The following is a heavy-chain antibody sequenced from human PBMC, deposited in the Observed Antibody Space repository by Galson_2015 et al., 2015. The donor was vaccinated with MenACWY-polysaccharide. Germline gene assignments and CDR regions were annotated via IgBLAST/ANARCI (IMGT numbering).Heavy chain of an antibody. V-gene: IGHV3-33*05. CDR2: IQHDGSEI. CDR1: GPRFSYSG. Sequence: SLRLSCAASGPRFSYSGMHWVRQAPGKGLEWVAVIQHDGSEIVYADSVKGRFTISRDNSKNTVFLEMNTLGAEDTAVYYCAREGSRIVFHAFDTWGQGTMVTVSS. D-gene: IGHD2-15*01. J-gene: IGHJ3*02. CDR3: AREGSRIVFHAFDT.